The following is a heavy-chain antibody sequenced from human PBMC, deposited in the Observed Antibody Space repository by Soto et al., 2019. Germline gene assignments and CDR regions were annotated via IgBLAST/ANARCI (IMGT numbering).Heavy chain of an antibody. CDR3: ARGRRGATYLDY. Sequence: QVQLVESGGGVVQPGRSLRLSCAASVFTFSSYVMHWVRQAPGKGLEWVAVISYDGSNKYYADSVKGRLTISRDNSKNKLYLQMKSLRAEDTGVYYCARGRRGATYLDYWGQGTLVTVSS. CDR1: VFTFSSYV. J-gene: IGHJ4*02. V-gene: IGHV3-30-3*01. CDR2: ISYDGSNK.